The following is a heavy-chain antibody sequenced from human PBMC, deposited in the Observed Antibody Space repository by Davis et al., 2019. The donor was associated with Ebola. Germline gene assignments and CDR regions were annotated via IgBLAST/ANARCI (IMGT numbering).Heavy chain of an antibody. V-gene: IGHV3-66*01. CDR3: ARDKTILGVVIMFDY. D-gene: IGHD3-3*01. Sequence: GGSLRLSCAASGFTVSSNYMSWVRQAPGKGLEWVSAITGSGGSTYYADSVKGRFTISRDNSKNTLYLQMNSLRAEDTAVYYCARDKTILGVVIMFDYWGQGTLVTVSS. CDR2: ITGSGGST. CDR1: GFTVSSNY. J-gene: IGHJ4*02.